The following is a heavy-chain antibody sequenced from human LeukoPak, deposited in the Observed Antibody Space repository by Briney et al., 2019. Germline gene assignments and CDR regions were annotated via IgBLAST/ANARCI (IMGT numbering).Heavy chain of an antibody. V-gene: IGHV3-21*01. J-gene: IGHJ4*02. CDR2: IDYDSSHI. D-gene: IGHD3-9*01. CDR3: ARDPLRYLRVGHYDY. CDR1: GFTFNTSA. Sequence: PGGSLRLSCAASGFTFNTSAMNWGRQVPGRGLEWVSSIDYDSSHIYYAASVRGRFTISRDNARNSVYLQMNSLRVEGTAVYYCARDPLRYLRVGHYDYWGQGTLVAVSS.